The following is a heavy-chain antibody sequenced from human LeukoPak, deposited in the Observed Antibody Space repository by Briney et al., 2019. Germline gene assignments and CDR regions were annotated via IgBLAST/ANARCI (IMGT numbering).Heavy chain of an antibody. CDR1: GFTFSSQW. Sequence: GSLRLSCAASGFTFSSQWMGWVRQPPGKGLEWIGSIYYSGSTFNNPSLKSRVTISVDTSKNQFSLKVSSVTAADTAVYYCARDSYGDSGRRVFDYWGQGTLVTVSS. CDR3: ARDSYGDSGRRVFDY. CDR2: IYYSGST. V-gene: IGHV4-39*07. D-gene: IGHD4-17*01. J-gene: IGHJ4*02.